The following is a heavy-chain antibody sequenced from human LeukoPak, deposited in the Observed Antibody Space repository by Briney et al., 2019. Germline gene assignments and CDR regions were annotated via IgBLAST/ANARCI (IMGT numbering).Heavy chain of an antibody. D-gene: IGHD3-22*01. CDR1: GFTFSSYS. CDR2: IKPKSEGETT. J-gene: IGHJ4*02. CDR3: STGPMFYYDSSGYEVITDY. V-gene: IGHV3-15*01. Sequence: GGSLRLSCAASGFTFSSYSMNWVRQAPGKGLEWVGRIKPKSEGETTDYAAPVEGGFSISRDDSKNTVYLQTHSLKTEDTAFYYCSTGPMFYYDSSGYEVITDYWGQGTLVTVSS.